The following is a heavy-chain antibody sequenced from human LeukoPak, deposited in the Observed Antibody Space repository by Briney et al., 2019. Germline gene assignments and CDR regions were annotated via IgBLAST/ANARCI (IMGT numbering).Heavy chain of an antibody. V-gene: IGHV4-61*01. CDR1: GGSVSSGSYY. CDR3: ARGPPGYDFWSGSSSFDP. J-gene: IGHJ5*02. D-gene: IGHD3-3*01. CDR2: IYYSGST. Sequence: PSETLSLTCTVSGGSVSSGSYYWSWIRQPPGKGLEWIGYIYYSGSTNYNPSLKSRVTVSVDTSKNQFSLKLSSVTAADTAVYYCARGPPGYDFWSGSSSFDPWGQGTLVTVSS.